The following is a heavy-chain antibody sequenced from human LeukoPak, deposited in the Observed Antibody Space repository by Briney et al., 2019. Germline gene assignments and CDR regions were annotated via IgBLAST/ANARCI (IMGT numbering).Heavy chain of an antibody. CDR1: GFTFSDYY. Sequence: GGSLRLSCAASGFTFSDYYMSWVRQAPGKGLEWVSSISSSSSYIYYADSVKGRFTISRDNAKNSLYLQMNSLRAEDTAVYYCARGASEIPDYWGQGTLVTVSS. CDR3: ARGASEIPDY. D-gene: IGHD1-14*01. CDR2: ISSSSSYI. J-gene: IGHJ4*02. V-gene: IGHV3-21*01.